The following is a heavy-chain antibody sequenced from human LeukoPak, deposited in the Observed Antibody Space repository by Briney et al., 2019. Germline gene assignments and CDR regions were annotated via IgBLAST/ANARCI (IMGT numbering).Heavy chain of an antibody. Sequence: PSETLSLTCTVSGGSISSYYWSWIRQPAGKGLEWIGRIYTSGSTNYNPSLKSRVTMSVDTSKNQFSLKLSSVTAADTAVYYCARALYCSGGSCYVNWFDPWGQGTLVTVSS. J-gene: IGHJ5*02. CDR3: ARALYCSGGSCYVNWFDP. CDR2: IYTSGST. V-gene: IGHV4-4*07. D-gene: IGHD2-15*01. CDR1: GGSISSYY.